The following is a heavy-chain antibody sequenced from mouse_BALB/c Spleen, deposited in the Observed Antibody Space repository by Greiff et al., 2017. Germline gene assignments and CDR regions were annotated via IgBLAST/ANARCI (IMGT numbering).Heavy chain of an antibody. D-gene: IGHD2-1*01. Sequence: QVQLQQSGPQLVRPGASVKISCKASGYSFTSYWMHWVKQRPGQGLEWIGMIDPSDSETRLNQKFKDKATLTVDKSSSTAYMQLSSPTSEDSAVYYCAPYGNYEAYWGQGTLVTVSA. CDR3: APYGNYEAY. CDR2: IDPSDSET. CDR1: GYSFTSYW. V-gene: IGHV1-74*01. J-gene: IGHJ3*01.